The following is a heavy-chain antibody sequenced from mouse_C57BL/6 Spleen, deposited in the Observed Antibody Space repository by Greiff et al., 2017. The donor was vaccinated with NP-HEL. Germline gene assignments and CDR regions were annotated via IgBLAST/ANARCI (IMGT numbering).Heavy chain of an antibody. CDR1: GYTFTSYW. CDR3: ARERVTTVVPLYFDY. Sequence: VQLQQPGTELVKPGASVKLSCKASGYTFTSYWMHWVKQRPGQGLEWIGNINPSNGGTNYNEKFKSKATLTVDKSSSTAYMQLSSLTSEDSAVYYCARERVTTVVPLYFDYWAKAPLSQSPQ. CDR2: INPSNGGT. D-gene: IGHD1-1*01. V-gene: IGHV1-53*01. J-gene: IGHJ2*01.